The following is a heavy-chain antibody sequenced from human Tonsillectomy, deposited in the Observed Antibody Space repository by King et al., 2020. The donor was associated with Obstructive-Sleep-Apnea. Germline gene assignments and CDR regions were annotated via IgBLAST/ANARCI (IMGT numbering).Heavy chain of an antibody. Sequence: EVQLVESGGDLVQPGRSLRLSCAASGFTFDDYAMHWVRQPPGKGLEWVSSISWKSSSIGYADSVKGRFTISRDNAKSSLYLQMNSLRVEDTVLYFCAKDNGYSSPQDYYGMAVWGQGTTVTVSS. CDR3: AKDNGYSSPQDYYGMAV. J-gene: IGHJ6*02. D-gene: IGHD5-12*01. V-gene: IGHV3-9*01. CDR2: ISWKSSSI. CDR1: GFTFDDYA.